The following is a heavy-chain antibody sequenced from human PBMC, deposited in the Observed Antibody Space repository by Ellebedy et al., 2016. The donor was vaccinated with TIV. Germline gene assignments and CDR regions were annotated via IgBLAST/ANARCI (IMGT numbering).Heavy chain of an antibody. J-gene: IGHJ2*01. Sequence: ASVKVSCKASGYTFTGYYMHWVRQAPGQGLEWMGWINPNSGGTNYAQKLQGRVTMTTDTSTSTAYMELRSLRSDDSAVYYCARGPVDTAMANWYFDLWGRGTLVSVSS. V-gene: IGHV1-2*02. CDR3: ARGPVDTAMANWYFDL. CDR2: INPNSGGT. D-gene: IGHD5-18*01. CDR1: GYTFTGYY.